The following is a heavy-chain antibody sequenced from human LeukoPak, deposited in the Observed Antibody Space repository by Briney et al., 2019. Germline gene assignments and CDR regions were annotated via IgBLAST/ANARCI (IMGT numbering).Heavy chain of an antibody. D-gene: IGHD3-10*01. CDR3: ARDRVRDALDF. J-gene: IGHJ3*01. V-gene: IGHV1-2*02. CDR2: TNPNSGGT. Sequence: ASVKVSCKASEYTFTGYYLHWVRQAPGQGLEWMGWTNPNSGGTQYAQKFQGRVTMTRDTSISTAYMDLTRLTSDDTAVYYCARDRVRDALDFWGQGTMVTVSS. CDR1: EYTFTGYY.